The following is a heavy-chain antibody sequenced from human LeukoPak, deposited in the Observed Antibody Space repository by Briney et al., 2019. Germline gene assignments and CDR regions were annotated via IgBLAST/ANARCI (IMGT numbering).Heavy chain of an antibody. CDR1: GFTFSNAW. Sequence: GGSLRLSCAVSGFTFSNAWMSWVRQAPGKGLEWVGRIKSKPDGGTTDYAAPVKGRFTSSRDDSKNTLYLQMNSLKTEDTAVYYCTTGDYGDYGFYDYWGQGTLVTVSS. D-gene: IGHD4-17*01. CDR2: IKSKPDGGTT. V-gene: IGHV3-15*01. CDR3: TTGDYGDYGFYDY. J-gene: IGHJ4*01.